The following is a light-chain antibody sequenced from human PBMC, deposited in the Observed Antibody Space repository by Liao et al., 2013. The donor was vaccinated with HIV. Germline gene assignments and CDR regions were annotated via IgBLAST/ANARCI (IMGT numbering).Light chain of an antibody. J-gene: IGLJ3*02. V-gene: IGLV3-21*01. CDR1: NIGSKS. CDR3: QAWDSSTAWV. Sequence: SYELTQPPSVSAAPGKTARITCGGNNIGSKSVHWYQQKPGQAPVLVIYYDSDRPSGIPERFSGSNSGNTATLTISGTQAMDEADYYCQAWDSSTAWVFGGGTKLTVL. CDR2: YDS.